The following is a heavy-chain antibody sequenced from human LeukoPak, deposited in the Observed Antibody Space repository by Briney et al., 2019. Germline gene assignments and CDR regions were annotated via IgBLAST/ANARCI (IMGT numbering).Heavy chain of an antibody. CDR1: GLTFSSYA. J-gene: IGHJ4*02. CDR3: AREGDILTGYDY. V-gene: IGHV3-30*04. Sequence: PGGSLRLSCAASGLTFSSYAMHWVRQAPGKGLEWVAVISYDGSNKYYADSVKGRFTISRDNSKNTLYLQMNSLRAEDTAVYYCAREGDILTGYDYWGQGTLVTVSS. D-gene: IGHD3-9*01. CDR2: ISYDGSNK.